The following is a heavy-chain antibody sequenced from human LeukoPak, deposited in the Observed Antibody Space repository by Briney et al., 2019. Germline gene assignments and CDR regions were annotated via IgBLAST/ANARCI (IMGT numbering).Heavy chain of an antibody. J-gene: IGHJ4*02. V-gene: IGHV3-21*01. CDR2: ISSSSSYI. CDR3: ARDLTF. Sequence: WIRQPPGKGLEWVSSISSSSSYIYYADSVKGRFTISRDNAKNSLYLQMNSLRAEDTAVYYCARDLTFWGQGTLVTVSS.